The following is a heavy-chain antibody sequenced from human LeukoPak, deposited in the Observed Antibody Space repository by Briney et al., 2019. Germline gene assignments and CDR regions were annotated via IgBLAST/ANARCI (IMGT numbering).Heavy chain of an antibody. Sequence: GGSLRLSCAASGFTFSSYSMNWVRQAPGKGLEWVSSISSSSSYIYYADSVKGRFTISRDNAKNSLYLQMNSLRAEDTAVCYCARGVEVAVPFDYWGQGTLVTVSS. J-gene: IGHJ4*02. CDR3: ARGVEVAVPFDY. V-gene: IGHV3-21*01. CDR1: GFTFSSYS. D-gene: IGHD6-19*01. CDR2: ISSSSSYI.